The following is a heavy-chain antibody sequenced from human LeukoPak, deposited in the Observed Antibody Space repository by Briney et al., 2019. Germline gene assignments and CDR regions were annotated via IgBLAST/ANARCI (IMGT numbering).Heavy chain of an antibody. CDR3: ARVVSLYYPFDY. V-gene: IGHV4-61*05. Sequence: PSETLSLTCTVSGGSISSSSYYWGWIRQPPGKGLEWIGYIYYSGSTNCNPSLKSRVTISVDTSKNQFSQKLSSVTAADTAVYYCARVVSLYYPFDYWGQGTLVTVSS. D-gene: IGHD3-10*01. CDR1: GGSISSSSYY. CDR2: IYYSGST. J-gene: IGHJ4*02.